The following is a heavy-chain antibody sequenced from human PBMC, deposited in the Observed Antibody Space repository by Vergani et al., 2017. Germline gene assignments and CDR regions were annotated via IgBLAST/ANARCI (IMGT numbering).Heavy chain of an antibody. D-gene: IGHD4-17*01. CDR1: GFTFDDYT. J-gene: IGHJ6*02. V-gene: IGHV3-43*01. Sequence: EVQLVESGGVVVKPGGSLRLSCAASGFTFDDYTMHWVRQAPGKGLEWVSLISWDGGSTYYAYSVKGRFTISRDNSKTSLYLQMNILRTEDTALYYCARETTVTKYYYSYGMDVWGQGTTVTVSS. CDR3: ARETTVTKYYYSYGMDV. CDR2: ISWDGGST.